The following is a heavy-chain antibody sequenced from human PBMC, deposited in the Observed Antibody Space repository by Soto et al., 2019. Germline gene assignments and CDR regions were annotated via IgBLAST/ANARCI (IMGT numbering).Heavy chain of an antibody. V-gene: IGHV4-39*07. CDR1: GGSISSSSYY. Sequence: SETLSLTCTVSGGSISSSSYYWGWIRQPPGKGLEWIGCIYSSGSTNYNPSLKSRVTISVDTSKNQFSLKLSSVTAADTAVYYCARRAYYGSGSYPEKLGFDPWGQGTLVTVSS. D-gene: IGHD3-10*01. CDR2: IYSSGST. CDR3: ARRAYYGSGSYPEKLGFDP. J-gene: IGHJ5*02.